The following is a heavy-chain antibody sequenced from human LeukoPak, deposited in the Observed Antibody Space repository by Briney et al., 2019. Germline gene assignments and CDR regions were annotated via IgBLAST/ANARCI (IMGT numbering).Heavy chain of an antibody. CDR1: GGSISSGDYY. J-gene: IGHJ4*02. CDR2: ISSSGSTI. CDR3: ARDSGSSSHSLG. V-gene: IGHV3-11*04. D-gene: IGHD6-13*01. Sequence: LSLTCTVSGGSISSGDYYMSWIRQAPGKGLEWVSYISSSGSTIYYADSVKGRFTISRDNAKNSLYLQMNSLRAEDTAVYYCARDSGSSSHSLGWGQGTLVTVSS.